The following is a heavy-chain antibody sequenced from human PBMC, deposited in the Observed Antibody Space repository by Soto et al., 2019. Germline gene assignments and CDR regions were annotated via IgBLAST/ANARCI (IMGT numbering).Heavy chain of an antibody. D-gene: IGHD2-2*01. CDR2: ISGSGGST. V-gene: IGHV3-23*01. Sequence: GALRLSYAASGCTFISYAMRRFRQTKGKGLEWVDPISGSGGSTYYADSVKGRFTISRDNSKNTLYLQMNSLRAEDTAVYYCAKGLVVPAAPFDYWGQGTLVTVSS. CDR3: AKGLVVPAAPFDY. J-gene: IGHJ4*02. CDR1: GCTFISYA.